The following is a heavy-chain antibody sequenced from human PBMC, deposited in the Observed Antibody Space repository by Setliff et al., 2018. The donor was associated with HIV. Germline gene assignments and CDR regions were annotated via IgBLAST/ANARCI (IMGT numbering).Heavy chain of an antibody. J-gene: IGHJ4*02. CDR3: ATSLSRSLDDFDH. CDR2: IIPFFHTT. V-gene: IGHV1-69*13. CDR1: GGSFSNYA. Sequence: ASVKVSCKASGGSFSNYAITWVRQAPGQGLEWMEGIIPFFHTTTYAQKFQGRVTITADQLTSTAYMELGSLRSADTAVYFCATSLSRSLDDFDHWGQGTLVTVSS.